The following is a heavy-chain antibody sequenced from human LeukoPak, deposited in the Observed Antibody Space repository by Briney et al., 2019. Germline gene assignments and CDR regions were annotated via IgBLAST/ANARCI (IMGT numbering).Heavy chain of an antibody. Sequence: GGSLRLSCEGSGFTFSRHWLTWVRQAPGKGLEWVGNIDGAGGEKHYVDSVKGRFTISRDNAKTSLYLHMNSLRAEDTAVYYCARDGVPAARDLWGQGTMVILSS. D-gene: IGHD2-2*01. V-gene: IGHV3-7*01. CDR2: IDGAGGEK. CDR1: GFTFSRHW. CDR3: ARDGVPAARDL. J-gene: IGHJ3*01.